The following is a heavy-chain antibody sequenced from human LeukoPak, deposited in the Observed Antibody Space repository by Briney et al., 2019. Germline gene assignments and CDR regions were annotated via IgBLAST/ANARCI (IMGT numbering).Heavy chain of an antibody. V-gene: IGHV3-48*02. J-gene: IGHJ4*02. CDR2: IIISSSTI. CDR1: GFTFSNYW. D-gene: IGHD5-12*01. CDR3: ARDGGYSGYDFAY. Sequence: GSLRLSCAASGFTFSNYWMSWVRQAPGKGLEWVSFIIISSSTIYYADSVKGRFTTSRDNAKNSLYLQMNSLRDEDAAVYYCARDGGYSGYDFAYWGQGTLVTVSS.